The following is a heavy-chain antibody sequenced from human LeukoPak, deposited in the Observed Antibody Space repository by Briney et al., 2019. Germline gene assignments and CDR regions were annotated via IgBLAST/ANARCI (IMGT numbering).Heavy chain of an antibody. V-gene: IGHV4-39*07. J-gene: IGHJ5*02. Sequence: SETLSLTCTVSGGSISSSSYYWGWIRQPPGKGLEWIGSIYYSGSTYYNPSLKSRVTISVDTSKNQFSLKLSSVTAADTAVYYCASRNYDFWSGYAFDPWGQGTLVTVSS. CDR1: GGSISSSSYY. CDR2: IYYSGST. CDR3: ASRNYDFWSGYAFDP. D-gene: IGHD3-3*01.